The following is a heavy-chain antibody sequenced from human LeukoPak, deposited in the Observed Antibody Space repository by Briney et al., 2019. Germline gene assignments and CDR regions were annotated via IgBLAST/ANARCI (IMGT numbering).Heavy chain of an antibody. CDR1: GYTFTGYD. V-gene: IGHV1-8*01. J-gene: IGHJ4*02. CDR2: MNPDSSNT. D-gene: IGHD6-19*01. CDR3: ARALSGCILCFDL. Sequence: GASVKVSCKASGYTFTGYDINWIQQAPGQGLEWMGWMNPDSSNTGYAQEFQGRVTVTRDTSITTAYMELSSLRFEDTAVYYCARALSGCILCFDLWGLGTLVTVSS.